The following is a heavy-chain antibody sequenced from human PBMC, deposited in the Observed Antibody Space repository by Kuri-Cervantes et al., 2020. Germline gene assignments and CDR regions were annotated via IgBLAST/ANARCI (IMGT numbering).Heavy chain of an antibody. V-gene: IGHV3-7*01. J-gene: IGHJ4*02. CDR3: ARGYCSGDSCYSAD. CDR1: GFTFTNYY. Sequence: GESLKISCAASGFTFTNYYMSWIRQAPGKGLEWVANIKQDGGDKYYVESVKGRFTISRDNAKNSLYLQLNSLRAEDTAVYYCARGYCSGDSCYSADWGQGTLVTVSS. D-gene: IGHD2-15*01. CDR2: IKQDGGDK.